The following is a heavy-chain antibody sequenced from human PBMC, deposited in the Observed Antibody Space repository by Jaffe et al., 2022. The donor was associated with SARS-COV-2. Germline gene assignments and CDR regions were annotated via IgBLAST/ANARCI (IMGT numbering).Heavy chain of an antibody. CDR1: GLTFNTYW. D-gene: IGHD6-25*01. Sequence: EVKLVESGGGLVQPGGSLRLSCAASGLTFNTYWMNWVRQAPGKGLEWLANIKPDGSESFYVDSVKGRFTLSRDNAKNSVYLQLNSLRVEDTALYYCAGWRSDSGTNYWGQGTQVTVSS. V-gene: IGHV3-7*01. CDR2: IKPDGSES. CDR3: AGWRSDSGTNY. J-gene: IGHJ4*02.